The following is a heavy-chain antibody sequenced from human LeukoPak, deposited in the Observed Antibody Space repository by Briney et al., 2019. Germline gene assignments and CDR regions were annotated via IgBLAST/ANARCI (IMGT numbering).Heavy chain of an antibody. J-gene: IGHJ3*02. V-gene: IGHV3-21*01. CDR3: AKNTLHDAFDI. D-gene: IGHD2/OR15-2a*01. CDR1: GFTFSSYW. CDR2: ISSSSTYI. Sequence: PGGSLRLSCAASGFTFSSYWMSWVRQAPGKGLEWVSSISSSSTYIYYADSVKGRFTISRDNAKNSLYLQMNSLRAEDTAVYYCAKNTLHDAFDIWGQGTMVTVSS.